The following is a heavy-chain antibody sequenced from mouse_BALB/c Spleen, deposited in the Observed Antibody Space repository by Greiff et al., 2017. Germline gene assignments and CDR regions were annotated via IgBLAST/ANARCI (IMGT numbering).Heavy chain of an antibody. CDR1: GFSLTSYD. CDR2: IWTGGGT. V-gene: IGHV2-9-2*01. J-gene: IGHJ3*01. Sequence: VMLVESGPGLVAPSQSLSITCTVSGFSLTSYDISWIRQPPGKGLEWLGVIWTGGGTNYNSAFMSRLSISKDNSKSQVFLKMNSLQTDDTAIYYCVRDYSWFAYWGQGTLVTVSA. CDR3: VRDYSWFAY. D-gene: IGHD1-1*01.